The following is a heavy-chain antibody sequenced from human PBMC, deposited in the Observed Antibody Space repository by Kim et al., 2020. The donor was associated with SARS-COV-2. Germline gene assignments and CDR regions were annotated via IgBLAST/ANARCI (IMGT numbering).Heavy chain of an antibody. CDR3: SRGKPVPAATTLYYYYYMAV. CDR1: GGSFSDA. CDR2: ITPIVGIP. J-gene: IGHJ6*03. D-gene: IGHD2-2*01. V-gene: IGHV1-69*04. Sequence: SVKVSCKASGGSFSDAFSWVRQAPGHGLEWMGRITPIVGIPNYAQKFPGRVTISAATSTSTVYMDLSSLTSEDTAVYYCSRGKPVPAATTLYYYYYMAV.